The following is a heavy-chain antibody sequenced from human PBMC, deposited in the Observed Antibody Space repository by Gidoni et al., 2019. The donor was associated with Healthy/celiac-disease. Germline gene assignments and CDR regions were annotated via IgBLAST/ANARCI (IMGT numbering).Heavy chain of an antibody. CDR1: GFRFSSCG. CDR2: ISYDGSYK. D-gene: IGHD1-26*01. CDR3: AKDLSGSYVFDY. J-gene: IGHJ4*02. Sequence: QVQLVESGGGVLQPGTAVSLSCGGSGFRFSSCGMHWVRQAPCKGLDGLAFISYDGSYKWYADSVKGRFTISRDKSKNTLYLQMDSLRAEDTAVYYCAKDLSGSYVFDYLGQGTLVTVSS. V-gene: IGHV3-30*18.